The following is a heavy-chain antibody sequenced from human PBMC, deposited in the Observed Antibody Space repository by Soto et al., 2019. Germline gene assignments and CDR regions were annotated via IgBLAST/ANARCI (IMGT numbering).Heavy chain of an antibody. Sequence: SETLSLTCVVSGGSVTSYHWSWIRQFPGKGLEWIAYTAYTGSTNYNPSLKSRVTISVDASKNQFSLKLSSVTAADTAVYYCARGYFDSRGQSNTFDIWGQGTMVTVSS. CDR2: TAYTGST. J-gene: IGHJ3*02. D-gene: IGHD3-22*01. V-gene: IGHV4-59*02. CDR1: GGSVTSYH. CDR3: ARGYFDSRGQSNTFDI.